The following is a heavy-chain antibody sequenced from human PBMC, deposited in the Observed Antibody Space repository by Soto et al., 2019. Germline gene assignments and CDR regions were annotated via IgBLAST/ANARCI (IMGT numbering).Heavy chain of an antibody. D-gene: IGHD1-7*01. J-gene: IGHJ6*03. CDR1: GGTFSYYA. Sequence: QVQLVQSGAEVKRPGSSVKVSCKAPGGTFSYYAINWVRLAPGHGLEWMGRIIHSLGTTNYAENFQGRVTITAHKSTTTAYMERSSLTSDDTAVYYCAIAELEVIKYYDREVWCKGTAVTVS. CDR2: IIHSLGTT. V-gene: IGHV1-69*08. CDR3: AIAELEVIKYYDREV.